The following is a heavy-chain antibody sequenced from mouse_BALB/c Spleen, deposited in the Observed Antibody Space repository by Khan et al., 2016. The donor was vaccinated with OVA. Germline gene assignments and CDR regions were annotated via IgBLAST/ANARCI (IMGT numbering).Heavy chain of an antibody. D-gene: IGHD1-1*01. CDR3: ARGNYYGYYFDY. V-gene: IGHV3-2*02. CDR2: ISYSGST. J-gene: IGHJ2*02. Sequence: EVQLQESGPGLVKPSQSLSLTCTVTGYSITSNYAWNWIRQFPGNKLEWMGYISYSGSTTYNPSLKSRISITRDTSKNQFFLQLKSVTTEDTATYYCARGNYYGYYFDYWGNGTSLTVSS. CDR1: GYSITSNYA.